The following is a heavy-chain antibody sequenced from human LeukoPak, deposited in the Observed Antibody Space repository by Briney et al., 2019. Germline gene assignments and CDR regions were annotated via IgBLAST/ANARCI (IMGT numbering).Heavy chain of an antibody. D-gene: IGHD3-10*01. Sequence: GGSLRLSCAASGFTVSSNYMSWVRQAPGKGLEWVSVIYSGGSTYYADSVKGRFTISRDNSKNTLYLQMNSLRAEDTAVYYCAXXXHGSGSYAADAFDIWGQGTMVTVSS. CDR3: AXXXHGSGSYAADAFDI. CDR2: IYSGGST. CDR1: GFTVSSNY. J-gene: IGHJ3*02. V-gene: IGHV3-53*01.